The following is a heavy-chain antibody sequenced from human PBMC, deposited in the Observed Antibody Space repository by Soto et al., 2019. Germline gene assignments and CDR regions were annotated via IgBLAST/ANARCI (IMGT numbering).Heavy chain of an antibody. Sequence: QVQLQESGPGLVKPSQTLSLTCTVSGGSISSGDYYWSWIRQPPEKGLEWIGYIYYSGSTYYNPSLKSRVTISVDTSKNQFSLKLSSVTAADTAVYYCARGPHTDTYSSSWYGGGFDYWGQGTLVTVSS. J-gene: IGHJ4*02. CDR1: GGSISSGDYY. V-gene: IGHV4-30-4*01. D-gene: IGHD6-13*01. CDR3: ARGPHTDTYSSSWYGGGFDY. CDR2: IYYSGST.